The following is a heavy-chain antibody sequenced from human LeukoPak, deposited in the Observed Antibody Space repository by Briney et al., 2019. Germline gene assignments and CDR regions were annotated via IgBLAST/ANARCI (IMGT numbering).Heavy chain of an antibody. CDR3: AKTRGYSGYDY. CDR1: GFTFSSYE. J-gene: IGHJ4*02. V-gene: IGHV3-48*03. Sequence: GGSLRLSCAASGFTFSSYEMNWVRQAPGKGLEWVSYISSSGSTIYYADSVKGRFTISRDNAKNSLYLQMNSLRAEDTADYYCAKTRGYSGYDYWGQGTLVTVSS. CDR2: ISSSGSTI. D-gene: IGHD5-12*01.